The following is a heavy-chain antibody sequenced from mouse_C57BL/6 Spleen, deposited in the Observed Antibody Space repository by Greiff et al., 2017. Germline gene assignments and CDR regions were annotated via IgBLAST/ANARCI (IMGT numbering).Heavy chain of an antibody. CDR3: ARTYPRYGSSLYFDY. CDR1: GYTFTSYW. CDR2: IDPSDSET. Sequence: QVQLQQPGAELVRPGSSVKLSCKASGYTFTSYWMHWVKQRPIQGLEWIGNIDPSDSETHYNQKFKDKATLTVDKSSSTAYMQLSSLTSEDSAVYYCARTYPRYGSSLYFDYWGQGTTLTVSS. D-gene: IGHD1-1*01. J-gene: IGHJ2*01. V-gene: IGHV1-52*01.